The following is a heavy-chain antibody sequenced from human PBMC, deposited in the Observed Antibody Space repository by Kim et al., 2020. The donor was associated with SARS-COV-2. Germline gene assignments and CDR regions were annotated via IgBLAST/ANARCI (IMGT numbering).Heavy chain of an antibody. J-gene: IGHJ4*02. Sequence: ASVKVSCKASGYIFSSYTINWVRQARGHGLEWMGRISPYNGDTHYVESLQGRVTMTIDSSTNTAYMELRSLRSDDTALYYCARESKIGMIRGDLGEWGQGTQVTVSS. D-gene: IGHD3-10*01. CDR2: ISPYNGDT. CDR1: GYIFSSYT. V-gene: IGHV1-18*04. CDR3: ARESKIGMIRGDLGE.